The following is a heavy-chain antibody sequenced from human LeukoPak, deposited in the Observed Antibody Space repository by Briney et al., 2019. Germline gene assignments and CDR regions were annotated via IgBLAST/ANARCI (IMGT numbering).Heavy chain of an antibody. CDR2: IYSDNT. CDR3: AGSPHGVATGSLY. Sequence: GGSLRLSCTVSGFTVSSNSMSWVRQAPGKGLEWVSFIYSDNTHYSDSVKGRFTISRDNSKNTLYLQMNSLRAEDTAVYYCAGSPHGVATGSLYWGQGTLVTVSS. CDR1: GFTVSSNS. J-gene: IGHJ4*02. D-gene: IGHD4-17*01. V-gene: IGHV3-53*01.